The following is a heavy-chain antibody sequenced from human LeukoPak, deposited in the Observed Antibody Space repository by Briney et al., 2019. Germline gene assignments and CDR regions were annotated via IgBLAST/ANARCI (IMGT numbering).Heavy chain of an antibody. J-gene: IGHJ6*02. CDR1: GFTFSSYG. CDR3: ARVYSSSSVGYGYYYYGMDV. Sequence: PGRSLRLSCAASGFTFSSYGMHWVRQAPGKGLEWVAVIWYDGSNKYYADSVKGRFTISRDNSKNTLYLQMNSLRAEDTAVYYCARVYSSSSVGYGYYYYGMDVWGQGTTVTVSS. D-gene: IGHD6-6*01. V-gene: IGHV3-33*01. CDR2: IWYDGSNK.